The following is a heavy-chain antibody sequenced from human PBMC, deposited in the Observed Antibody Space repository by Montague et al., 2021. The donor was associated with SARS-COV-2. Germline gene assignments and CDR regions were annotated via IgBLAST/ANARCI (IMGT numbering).Heavy chain of an antibody. V-gene: IGHV3-30-3*01. Sequence: SLRLSCAASGFTFSSYAMHWVRQAPGKGLEWVAVISYDGSNKYYADSVKGRFTISRDNSKNTLYLQMNSLRAGDTAVYYCARPMVRGVIIYYYYYMDVWGKGTTVTVSS. J-gene: IGHJ6*03. D-gene: IGHD3-10*01. CDR1: GFTFSSYA. CDR3: ARPMVRGVIIYYYYYMDV. CDR2: ISYDGSNK.